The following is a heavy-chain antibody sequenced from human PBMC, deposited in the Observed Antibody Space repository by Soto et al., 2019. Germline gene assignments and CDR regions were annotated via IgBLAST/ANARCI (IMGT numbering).Heavy chain of an antibody. V-gene: IGHV4-34*01. CDR1: GGSFSGYY. CDR2: INHSGST. J-gene: IGHJ4*02. CDR3: ARDPSGSYGSYDY. Sequence: SDTLSLTCAVYGGSFSGYYWSWIRQPPGKGLEWIGEINHSGSTNYNPSLKSRVTISVDTSKNQFSLKLSSVTAADTAVYYCARDPSGSYGSYDYWGQGTLVTVS. D-gene: IGHD1-26*01.